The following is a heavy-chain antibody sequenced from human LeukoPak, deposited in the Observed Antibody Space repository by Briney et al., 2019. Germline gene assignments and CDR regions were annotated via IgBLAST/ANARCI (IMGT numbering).Heavy chain of an antibody. D-gene: IGHD4-11*01. CDR1: GYSFTSNY. CDR3: ARYRRDSPDFDY. Sequence: VASVKVSCTASGYSFTSNYMHWVRQAPGQGLEWMGIINPSGGSTSYAQKFQGRVTMTRDTSTSTVYMELSSLRSEDTAVYYCARYRRDSPDFDYWGQGTLVTVSS. V-gene: IGHV1-46*01. CDR2: INPSGGST. J-gene: IGHJ4*02.